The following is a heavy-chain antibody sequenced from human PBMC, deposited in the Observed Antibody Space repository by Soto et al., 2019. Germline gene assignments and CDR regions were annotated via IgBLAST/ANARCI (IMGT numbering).Heavy chain of an antibody. D-gene: IGHD1-26*01. CDR3: AKHQDKFWWETTYFDY. CDR1: GFTFSSYG. V-gene: IGHV3-30*18. J-gene: IGHJ4*02. Sequence: GGSLRLSCAASGFTFSSYGMHWVRQAPGKGLEWVAVISYDGSNKYYADSVKGRFTISRDNSKNTLYLQMNSLRAEDTAVYYCAKHQDKFWWETTYFDYWGQGTLVTVSS. CDR2: ISYDGSNK.